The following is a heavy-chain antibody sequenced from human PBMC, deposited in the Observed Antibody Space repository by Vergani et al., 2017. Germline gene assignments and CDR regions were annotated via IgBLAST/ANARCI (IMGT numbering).Heavy chain of an antibody. V-gene: IGHV1-8*01. CDR1: GYTFTSYD. D-gene: IGHD2-2*01. J-gene: IGHJ4*02. CDR2: MNPNSGNT. Sequence: QVQLVQSGAEVKKPGASVKVSCKASGYTFTSYDINWVRQATGQGLEWMGWMNPNSGNTGYAQKFQGRVTMTRNTSISTAYMELSSLRSEDTAVYYCVANIVVVPAAIMGGVDYWGQGTLVTVSS. CDR3: VANIVVVPAAIMGGVDY.